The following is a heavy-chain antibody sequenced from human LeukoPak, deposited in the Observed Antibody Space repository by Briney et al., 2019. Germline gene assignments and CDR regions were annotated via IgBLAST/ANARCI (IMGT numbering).Heavy chain of an antibody. V-gene: IGHV3-23*01. J-gene: IGHJ3*02. CDR2: ISGSGVST. CDR3: ASNYYDSSGYDDAFDI. Sequence: GGSLRLSCGASGFTFSSSAMSWVRQAPGKGLEWVSSISGSGVSTYYADSVKGRFTISRDNSKNSLYLQMNSLRAEDTAVYYCASNYYDSSGYDDAFDIWGQGTMVTVSS. D-gene: IGHD3-22*01. CDR1: GFTFSSSA.